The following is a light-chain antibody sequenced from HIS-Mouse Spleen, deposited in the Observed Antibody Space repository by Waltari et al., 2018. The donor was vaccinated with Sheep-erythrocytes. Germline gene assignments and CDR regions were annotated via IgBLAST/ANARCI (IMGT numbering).Light chain of an antibody. J-gene: IGLJ1*01. CDR1: TSDDGGYKY. CDR2: DVS. Sequence: QSALTQPRPVSGSPGQPVTISCSGTTSDDGGYKYVAWYQQHQGKAPKLMIYDVSKRPSGVPDRFSGSKSGNTASLTISGLQAEDEADYYCCSYAGSYNHVFATGTKVTVL. CDR3: CSYAGSYNHV. V-gene: IGLV2-11*01.